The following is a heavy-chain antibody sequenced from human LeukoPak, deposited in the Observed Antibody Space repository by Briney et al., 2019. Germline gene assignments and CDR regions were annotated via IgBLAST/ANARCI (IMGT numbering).Heavy chain of an antibody. CDR3: AKDLSVVGAHDSFDV. V-gene: IGHV3-30*18. Sequence: GGSLPLSCAASGFSFSSYGMHWVRQAPGKGLVWLTVISYDGNTIYYADSVKGRFTISRDNSKNTLYLQMNSLRIEDTAVYFCAKDLSVVGAHDSFDVWGQWTMVTVSS. CDR1: GFSFSSYG. J-gene: IGHJ3*01. CDR2: ISYDGNTI. D-gene: IGHD1-26*01.